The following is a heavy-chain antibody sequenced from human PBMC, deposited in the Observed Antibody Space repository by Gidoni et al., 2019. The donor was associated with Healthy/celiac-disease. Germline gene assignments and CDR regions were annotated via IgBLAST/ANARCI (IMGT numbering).Heavy chain of an antibody. V-gene: IGHV4-30-2*01. CDR2: IYHSGST. CDR1: GGSISSGGYS. Sequence: QLQLQESGSGLVKPSQTLSLTCAVSGGSISSGGYSWSWIRPPPGKGLEWIGYIYHSGSTYYNPSLQSRVPISVDRSKNQFSLKLSSVTAADTAVYYCARGTVTTLIQHWGQGTLVTVYS. CDR3: ARGTVTTLIQH. D-gene: IGHD4-17*01. J-gene: IGHJ1*01.